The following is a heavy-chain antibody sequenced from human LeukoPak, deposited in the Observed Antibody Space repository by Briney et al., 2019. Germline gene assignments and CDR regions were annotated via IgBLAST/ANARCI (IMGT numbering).Heavy chain of an antibody. V-gene: IGHV4-59*01. D-gene: IGHD1-1*01. CDR2: IDYSGIT. J-gene: IGHJ4*02. Sequence: SETLSLTCTVSGGSISGFFWSWIRQPPGKGLEWLGCIDYSGITQYNPSLKSRVTISVDTSKQQFSLKLSSMTAADTAVYYCARDLELERNRWNYFESWGQGTLVTVSS. CDR1: GGSISGFF. CDR3: ARDLELERNRWNYFES.